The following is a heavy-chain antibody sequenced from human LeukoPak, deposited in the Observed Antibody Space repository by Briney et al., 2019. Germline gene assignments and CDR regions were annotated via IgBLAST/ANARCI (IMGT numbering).Heavy chain of an antibody. V-gene: IGHV3-53*01. J-gene: IGHJ3*02. CDR3: ARVPGESFDI. CDR2: IYSGGST. CDR1: GFIVGTTY. Sequence: GGSLRLSCTASGFIVGTTYLSWVRQAPGKGLECVSVIYSGGSTFYADSVRGRFTISRDNSKNTLYLQMNSLGADDAAVYYCARVPGESFDIWGQGTMVTVSS. D-gene: IGHD3-10*01.